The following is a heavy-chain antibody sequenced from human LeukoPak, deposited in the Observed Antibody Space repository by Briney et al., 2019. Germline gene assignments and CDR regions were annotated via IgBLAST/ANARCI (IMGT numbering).Heavy chain of an antibody. V-gene: IGHV3-33*06. CDR1: GFTFSSYA. Sequence: GGSLRLSCAASGFTFSSYAMSWVRQAPGKGLEWVAVIWSDGGIKYYAASVKGRFTISRDNSKNTLYLHMDSLRAEDTAVYYCAKDLRKGDYVGYFDYWGQGTLVTVSS. CDR2: IWSDGGIK. J-gene: IGHJ4*02. CDR3: AKDLRKGDYVGYFDY. D-gene: IGHD3-10*02.